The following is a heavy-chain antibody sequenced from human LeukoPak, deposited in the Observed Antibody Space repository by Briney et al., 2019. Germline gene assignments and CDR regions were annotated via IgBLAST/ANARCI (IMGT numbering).Heavy chain of an antibody. D-gene: IGHD1-14*01. J-gene: IGHJ6*03. CDR1: GFTFSSYA. CDR3: ASTGNRYYYYYYMDV. Sequence: GGSLRLSCAASGFTFSSYAMSWVRQAPGKGLEWVSAISGSGGSTYYADSVKGRFTISRDNSKNTLYLQMNSLRAEDTAVYYCASTGNRYYYYYYMDVWGKGTTVTVSS. CDR2: ISGSGGST. V-gene: IGHV3-23*01.